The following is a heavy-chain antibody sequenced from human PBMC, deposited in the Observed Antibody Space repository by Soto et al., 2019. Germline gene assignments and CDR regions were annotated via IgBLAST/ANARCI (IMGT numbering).Heavy chain of an antibody. V-gene: IGHV3-23*01. CDR2: IIGSGGST. CDR1: GFTFSSYA. D-gene: IGHD1-7*01. Sequence: EVQLLESGGGLVQPGGSLRLSCAASGFTFSSYAVNWVRQAPGKGLEWVSAIIGSGGSTYYADSVKGRFTISRDNSKNTLYLQMNSLRAEDTAVYYCAKDRAYNWNYDPYYYYGMDVWGQGTTVTVSS. CDR3: AKDRAYNWNYDPYYYYGMDV. J-gene: IGHJ6*02.